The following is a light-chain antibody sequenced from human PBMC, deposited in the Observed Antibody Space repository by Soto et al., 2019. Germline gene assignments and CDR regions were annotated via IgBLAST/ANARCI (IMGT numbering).Light chain of an antibody. V-gene: IGKV3-20*01. CDR1: HSVPTNY. J-gene: IGKJ1*01. CDR3: QDYGSSVWT. Sequence: EIVLTQSPGTLSLSPGERVTLSCRASHSVPTNYLAWYQQKPGQSPRLLIYGASTRATGIPERFSGSGSGTDFTLTISRLEPEDFAVYYCQDYGSSVWTFGQGTKVEIK. CDR2: GAS.